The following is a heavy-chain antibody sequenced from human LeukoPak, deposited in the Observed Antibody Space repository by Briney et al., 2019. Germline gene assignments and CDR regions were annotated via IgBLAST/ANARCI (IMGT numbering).Heavy chain of an antibody. CDR2: IYSGGTT. CDR3: ARDSTTVTTDY. CDR1: GFTVGSNY. V-gene: IGHV3-66*02. J-gene: IGHJ4*02. D-gene: IGHD4-17*01. Sequence: GGSLRLSCTASGFTVGSNYMSWVRQAPGKGLEWVSVIYSGGTTYYADSVKGRFTISRDNSKNTLYLQMNSLRAEDTAVYYCARDSTTVTTDYWGQGTLVTVSS.